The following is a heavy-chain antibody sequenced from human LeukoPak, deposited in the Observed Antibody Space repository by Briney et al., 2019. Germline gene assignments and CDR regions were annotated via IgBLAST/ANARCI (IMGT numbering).Heavy chain of an antibody. J-gene: IGHJ4*02. D-gene: IGHD5-12*01. Sequence: PGGSLRLSCAASGFTFSTYAMSWVRQAPGKGLEWVSVISGSGSSTYYADSVKGRFTISRDNAKNTLYLQMNSLRAEDTAAFYCGRGRPRGYSGYVIDYWGQGTPVTVSS. V-gene: IGHV3-23*01. CDR3: GRGRPRGYSGYVIDY. CDR1: GFTFSTYA. CDR2: ISGSGSST.